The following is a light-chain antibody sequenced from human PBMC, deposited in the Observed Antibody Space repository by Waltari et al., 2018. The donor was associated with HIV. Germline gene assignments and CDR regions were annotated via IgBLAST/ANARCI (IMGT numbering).Light chain of an antibody. V-gene: IGKV3-15*01. CDR1: QGVGNN. J-gene: IGKJ3*01. CDR3: QQYNNWPLT. Sequence: EILMTQSPATLSVSPADRATLSCRASQGVGNNLAWYQRKPGQPPRLLIYGASTRATRIPARFSGSGSGTEFTLTISSLQSEDFALYYCQQYNNWPLTFGPGTKVDIK. CDR2: GAS.